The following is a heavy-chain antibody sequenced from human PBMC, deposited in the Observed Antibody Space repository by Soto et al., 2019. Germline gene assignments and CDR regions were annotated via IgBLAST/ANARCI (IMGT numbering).Heavy chain of an antibody. CDR3: ATNGYYSCDY. V-gene: IGHV4-4*02. CDR2: IRHRGST. J-gene: IGHJ4*02. CDR1: SGAISNDNC. D-gene: IGHD1-26*01. Sequence: PSETMSLTCSASSGAISNDNCRSWGRQPPGKGLEWIGEIRHRGSTNYNLSLKSRVTMSVDKSKNQFFLKLKSVIAAATAVYYSATNGYYSCDYRGKGILVTASS.